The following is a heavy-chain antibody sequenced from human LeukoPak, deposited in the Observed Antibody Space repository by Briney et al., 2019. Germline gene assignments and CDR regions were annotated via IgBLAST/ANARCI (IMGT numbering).Heavy chain of an antibody. D-gene: IGHD3-16*02. V-gene: IGHV4-34*01. J-gene: IGHJ5*02. CDR1: GGSFSGYY. Sequence: SETLSLTCAVYGGSFSGYYWSWIRQPPGKGLEWIGEINHSGSTNYNPSLKNRVTISVDTSKNQFSLKLSSVTAADTAVYYCARGRRDYVWGSYRYMHEFFDPWGQGTLVTVPS. CDR2: INHSGST. CDR3: ARGRRDYVWGSYRYMHEFFDP.